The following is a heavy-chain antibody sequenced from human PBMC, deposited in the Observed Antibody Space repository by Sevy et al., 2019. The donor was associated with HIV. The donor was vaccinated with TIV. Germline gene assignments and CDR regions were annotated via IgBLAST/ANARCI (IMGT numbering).Heavy chain of an antibody. CDR2: IKQDGREK. J-gene: IGHJ6*02. CDR3: ARSGGSYDYGMDV. CDR1: EFTFVGIG. D-gene: IGHD1-26*01. Sequence: GGSLRLSCAASEFTFVGIGITGFPQAPGKGREGVANIKQDGREKYYVDSVKGRFTISRDNAKNSLYLQMNSLRAEDTAVYYCARSGGSYDYGMDVWGQGTTVTVSS. V-gene: IGHV3-7*01.